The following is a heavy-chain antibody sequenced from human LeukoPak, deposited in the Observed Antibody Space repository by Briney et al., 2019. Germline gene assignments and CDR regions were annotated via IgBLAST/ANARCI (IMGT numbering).Heavy chain of an antibody. Sequence: SETLSLTCTVSGYSLSSGYYWGWIRQPPGKGLEWIGSIYHSGSTYYNPSLKSRVTISVDTSENQFSLKLSSATAADTAVYYCARWEGGYYQNEYFQHWGQGTLVTVSS. CDR2: IYHSGST. D-gene: IGHD3-10*01. V-gene: IGHV4-38-2*02. CDR3: ARWEGGYYQNEYFQH. CDR1: GYSLSSGYY. J-gene: IGHJ1*01.